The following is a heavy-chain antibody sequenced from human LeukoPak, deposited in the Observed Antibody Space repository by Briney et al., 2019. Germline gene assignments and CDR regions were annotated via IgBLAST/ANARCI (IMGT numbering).Heavy chain of an antibody. CDR2: ISSSSSYI. J-gene: IGHJ4*02. D-gene: IGHD2-21*02. CDR3: ARDPGCGGDCYSLPDY. Sequence: GGSLRLSCAASGFTFSSYSMNWVRQAPGKGLEWVSSISSSSSYIYYADSVKGRFTISRDNAKNTLYLQMNSLRAEDTAVYYCARDPGCGGDCYSLPDYWGQGTLVTVSS. V-gene: IGHV3-21*01. CDR1: GFTFSSYS.